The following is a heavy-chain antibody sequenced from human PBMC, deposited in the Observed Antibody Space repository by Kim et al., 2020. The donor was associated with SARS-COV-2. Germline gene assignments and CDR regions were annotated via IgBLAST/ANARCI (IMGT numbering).Heavy chain of an antibody. CDR3: ASSVGPADGMDV. J-gene: IGHJ6*02. V-gene: IGHV1-46*01. Sequence: SYAQKFQGRVTMTRDTSTSTVYMELSSLRSEDTAVYYCASSVGPADGMDVWGQGTTVTVSS.